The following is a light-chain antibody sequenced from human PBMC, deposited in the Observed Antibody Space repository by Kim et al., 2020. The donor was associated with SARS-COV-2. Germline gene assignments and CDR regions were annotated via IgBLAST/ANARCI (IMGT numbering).Light chain of an antibody. V-gene: IGLV2-8*01. Sequence: QSVTISCTGTSSDVGGYNYVSWYQQHPGKAPELMIYEVSKRPSGVPDRFSGSKSGNTASLTVSGLQAEDEADYYCSSYAGSNNLYVFGTGTKVTVL. CDR1: SSDVGGYNY. CDR3: SSYAGSNNLYV. J-gene: IGLJ1*01. CDR2: EVS.